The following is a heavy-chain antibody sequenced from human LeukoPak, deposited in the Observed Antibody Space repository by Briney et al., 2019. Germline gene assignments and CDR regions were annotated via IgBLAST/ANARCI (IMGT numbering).Heavy chain of an antibody. D-gene: IGHD3-3*01. CDR2: VKSDGST. CDR3: ARAPSEIGGYYPEYFRH. J-gene: IGHJ1*01. V-gene: IGHV3-74*01. CDR1: AFTFSTYW. Sequence: PGGSLRLSCSASAFTFSTYWMHLVRQAPGKGLVWASRVKSDGSTNYADSAKGRFTISRDNAKNTLPLQMNSLRPEDTGVYYCARAPSEIGGYYPEYFRHWGQGTLVTVSS.